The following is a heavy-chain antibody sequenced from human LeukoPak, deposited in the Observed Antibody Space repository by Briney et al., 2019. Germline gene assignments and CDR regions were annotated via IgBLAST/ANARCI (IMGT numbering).Heavy chain of an antibody. J-gene: IGHJ4*02. V-gene: IGHV3-30-3*01. Sequence: PGRSLRLSCAASGFTFSRYAMHWVRQAPGKGLEWVAVISDDGTFTLYGDSVRGRFTISRDSSRNTVYQQMNSLRPEDTAVYYCTRDPYRDAPDYFDYWGQGTLVTVSS. CDR3: TRDPYRDAPDYFDY. CDR1: GFTFSRYA. D-gene: IGHD1-14*01. CDR2: ISDDGTFT.